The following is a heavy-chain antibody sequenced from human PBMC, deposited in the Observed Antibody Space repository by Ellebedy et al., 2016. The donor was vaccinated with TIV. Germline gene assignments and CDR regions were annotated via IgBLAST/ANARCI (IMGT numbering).Heavy chain of an antibody. CDR3: ATQLERRGGASS. CDR1: VYSFASYW. V-gene: IGHV5-10-1*01. D-gene: IGHD5-24*01. J-gene: IGHJ5*02. Sequence: GESLKISCKGSVYSFASYWISWVRQMLGKGLDWMGMINPSDSDTNYSPSFQGHVPFSADTSISTAYLQWSGLKASDTAMYYCATQLERRGGASSWGQGTLVTVSS. CDR2: INPSDSDT.